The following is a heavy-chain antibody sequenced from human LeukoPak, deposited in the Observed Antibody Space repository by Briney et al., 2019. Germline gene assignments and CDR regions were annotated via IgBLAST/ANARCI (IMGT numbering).Heavy chain of an antibody. J-gene: IGHJ4*02. Sequence: GASVKVSCKASGYTFTSYYMHWGRQAPGQGLEWMGIINPSGGSTSYAQKFQGRGTMTRDTSTSTVYMELSSLRSEDTAVYYCASSGYSYGYPYWGQGTLVTVSS. CDR2: INPSGGST. CDR3: ASSGYSYGYPY. D-gene: IGHD5-18*01. CDR1: GYTFTSYY. V-gene: IGHV1-46*01.